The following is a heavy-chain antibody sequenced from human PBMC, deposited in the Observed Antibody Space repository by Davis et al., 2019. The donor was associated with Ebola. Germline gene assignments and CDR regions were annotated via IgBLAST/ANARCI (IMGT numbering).Heavy chain of an antibody. V-gene: IGHV4-59*01. D-gene: IGHD4-17*01. J-gene: IGHJ4*02. CDR2: VEYSGRT. CDR3: ARGVYGAFFDS. Sequence: PSETLSLTCTVSGGSISPYYGSWIRQPPGKGLDWIGYVEYSGRTEYIPSLNSRVTISVDTSKNQFSLKLRSVTAADTAVYYCARGVYGAFFDSWGQGTLVTVSS. CDR1: GGSISPYY.